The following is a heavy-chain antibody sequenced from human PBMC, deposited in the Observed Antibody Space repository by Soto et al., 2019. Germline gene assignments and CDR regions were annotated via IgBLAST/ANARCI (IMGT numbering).Heavy chain of an antibody. CDR1: GYSISSSNW. CDR2: IYYSGTT. CDR3: ARKEIQGPIDY. Sequence: QVQLQESGPGLLKPSDTLSLTCAVSGYSISSSNWWGWIRQPPGKGLEWIGYIYYSGTTYYNPSLKSRITMSVDTSKNQFSLKLTSVTDVDTAVYYCARKEIQGPIDYWGQGTLVTVSS. V-gene: IGHV4-28*01. J-gene: IGHJ4*02.